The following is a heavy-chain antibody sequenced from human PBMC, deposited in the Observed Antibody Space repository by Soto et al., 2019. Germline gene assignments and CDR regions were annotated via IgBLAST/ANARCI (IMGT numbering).Heavy chain of an antibody. D-gene: IGHD2-8*02. V-gene: IGHV4-31*03. CDR2: IYNTGST. CDR3: ARDKITGLFDY. Sequence: SETLSLTCTVSGGSVISGGYYWSWIRQHPGEGLEWIGHIYNTGSTYYSPSLRSRLAISLDTSKNQFSLKLSSVTAADTAVYYCARDKITGLFDYWGQGTLVTVSS. CDR1: GGSVISGGYY. J-gene: IGHJ4*02.